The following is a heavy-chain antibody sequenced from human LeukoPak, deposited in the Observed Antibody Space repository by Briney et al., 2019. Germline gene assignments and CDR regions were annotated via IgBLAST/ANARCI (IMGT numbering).Heavy chain of an antibody. CDR1: GYTFTGYY. J-gene: IGHJ6*03. D-gene: IGHD6-13*01. Sequence: AASVKVSCKASGYTFTGYYMHWVRQAPGQGLEWMGWINPNSGGTNYAQKFQGWVTMTRDTSISTAYMELSRLRSDDTAVYYCARGKRYSSSWSPNYYYYYMDVWGKGTTVTVSS. CDR2: INPNSGGT. CDR3: ARGKRYSSSWSPNYYYYYMDV. V-gene: IGHV1-2*04.